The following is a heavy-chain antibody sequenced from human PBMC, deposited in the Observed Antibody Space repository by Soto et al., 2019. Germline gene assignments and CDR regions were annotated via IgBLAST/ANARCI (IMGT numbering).Heavy chain of an antibody. J-gene: IGHJ5*02. CDR2: IYPGDSDT. Sequence: GESLKISCKGSGDSFTSYWSGWVRQIPGKGLEWMGIIYPGDSDTRYSPSFQGQVTISADKSISTAYLQWSSLKASDTAMYYCARRVYCSSTSCIGWFDPWGQGTLVTVSS. CDR1: GDSFTSYW. CDR3: ARRVYCSSTSCIGWFDP. D-gene: IGHD2-2*01. V-gene: IGHV5-51*01.